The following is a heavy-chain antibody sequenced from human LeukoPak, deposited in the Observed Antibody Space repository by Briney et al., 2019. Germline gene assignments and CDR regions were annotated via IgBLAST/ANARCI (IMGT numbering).Heavy chain of an antibody. CDR1: GFTFSSYW. V-gene: IGHV3-7*01. Sequence: GGSLRLSCAASGFTFSSYWMSWVRQAPGKGLEWVANIKQDGSEKYYVDSVKGRFTISRDNAKNSLYLQMNSLRAEDTAVYYCARDVLLITGTFYYYYYGMDAWGQGTTVTVSS. J-gene: IGHJ6*02. CDR2: IKQDGSEK. D-gene: IGHD1-7*01. CDR3: ARDVLLITGTFYYYYYGMDA.